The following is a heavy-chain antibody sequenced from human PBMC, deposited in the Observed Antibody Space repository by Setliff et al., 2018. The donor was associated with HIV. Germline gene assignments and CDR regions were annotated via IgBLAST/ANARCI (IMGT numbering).Heavy chain of an antibody. CDR1: GYSFTAYH. J-gene: IGHJ4*02. CDR3: ARDTVKATFSDY. D-gene: IGHD4-17*01. CDR2: INPNSGGT. V-gene: IGHV1-2*02. Sequence: ASVKVSCKASGYSFTAYHMHWVRQAPGQGLEWMGWINPNSGGTNYAQKFQGRVTMTRDASIITAYMELSSLTSADTAVYYCARDTVKATFSDYWGQGTLVTVSS.